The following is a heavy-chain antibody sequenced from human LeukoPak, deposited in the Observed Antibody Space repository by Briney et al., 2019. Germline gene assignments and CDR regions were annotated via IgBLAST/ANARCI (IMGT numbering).Heavy chain of an antibody. CDR3: ARSSEGRYYYDSSGFGYYYYYMDV. V-gene: IGHV4-34*01. CDR2: INHSGST. Sequence: SETLSLTCAVYGGSFSGYYWSWIRQPPGKGLEWIGEINHSGSTNYNPSLKSRVTISVDTSKNQFSLKLRSVTAADTAVYYCARSSEGRYYYDSSGFGYYYYYMDVWGKGATVTVSS. D-gene: IGHD3-22*01. J-gene: IGHJ6*03. CDR1: GGSFSGYY.